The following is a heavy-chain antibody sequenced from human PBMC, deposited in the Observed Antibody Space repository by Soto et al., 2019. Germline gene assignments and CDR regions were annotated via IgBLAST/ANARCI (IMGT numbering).Heavy chain of an antibody. CDR3: ARGKVNYYYGMDV. D-gene: IGHD2-21*01. V-gene: IGHV4-31*03. CDR1: GGSISSGGYY. CDR2: IYYSGST. J-gene: IGHJ6*02. Sequence: QVQLQESGPGLVKPSQTLSLTCTVSGGSISSGGYYWSWIRQHPGKGLEWIGYIYYSGSTYYNPSLKSRVTISVATSKNQFSLKLSSVTAADTAVYYCARGKVNYYYGMDVWGQGTTVTVSS.